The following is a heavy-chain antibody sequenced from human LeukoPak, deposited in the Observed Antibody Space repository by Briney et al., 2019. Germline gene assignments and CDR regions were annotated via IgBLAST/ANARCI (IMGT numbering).Heavy chain of an antibody. Sequence: SETVSLTCAGYGGSFCGFYWSWLRKPTVKTLACIGEINHSRSTHYTQSLKSQVTISVDTCNYLYYLKLSSVTAADTAVYYCARPRIAAAGGRFDYWGQGTLVTVSS. D-gene: IGHD6-13*01. J-gene: IGHJ4*02. CDR2: INHSRST. CDR3: ARPRIAAAGGRFDY. CDR1: GGSFCGFY. V-gene: IGHV4-34*01.